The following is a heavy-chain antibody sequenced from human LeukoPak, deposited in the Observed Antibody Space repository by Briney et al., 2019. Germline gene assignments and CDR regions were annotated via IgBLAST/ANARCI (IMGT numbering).Heavy chain of an antibody. Sequence: PGGSLRLSCAASGFTFSSYSMNWVRQAPGKGLEWVSAISGSGGSTYYADSVKGRFTISRDNSKNTLYLQMNSLRAEDTAVYYCAKDRRVGVTPYFDYWGQGTLVTVSS. D-gene: IGHD1-26*01. CDR3: AKDRRVGVTPYFDY. CDR1: GFTFSSYS. V-gene: IGHV3-23*01. J-gene: IGHJ4*02. CDR2: ISGSGGST.